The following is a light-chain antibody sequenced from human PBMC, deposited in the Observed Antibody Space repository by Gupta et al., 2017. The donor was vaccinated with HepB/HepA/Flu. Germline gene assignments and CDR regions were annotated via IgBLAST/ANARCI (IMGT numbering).Light chain of an antibody. J-gene: IGKJ1*01. V-gene: IGKV1-17*01. CDR2: GVY. CDR1: QGMSND. CDR3: RQYNSYPWT. Sequence: DIRMTQSPSSLSASVGDRVTITCRASQGMSNDLGWYQQKPGKAPKRLVFGVYTVQHGVPSRFAGSGSGTEFTLTISSLQPEDFATYYCRQYNSYPWTFGEGTRVEIK.